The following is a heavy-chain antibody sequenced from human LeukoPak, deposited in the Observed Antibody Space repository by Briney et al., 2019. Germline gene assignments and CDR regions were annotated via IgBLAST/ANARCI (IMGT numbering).Heavy chain of an antibody. CDR1: GFTFSSYS. D-gene: IGHD6-19*01. Sequence: PGGSLRLSCAASGFTFSSYSMNWVRQAPGKGLEWVSSISSSSSYIYYADSVKGRFTISRDNAKNSLYLQMNSLRAEDTAVYYCARRSLAVTGIPDYWGQGTLVTVSS. V-gene: IGHV3-21*01. CDR3: ARRSLAVTGIPDY. J-gene: IGHJ4*02. CDR2: ISSSSSYI.